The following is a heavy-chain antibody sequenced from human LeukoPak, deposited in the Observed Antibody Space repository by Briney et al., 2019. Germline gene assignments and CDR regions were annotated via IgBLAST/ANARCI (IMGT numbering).Heavy chain of an antibody. Sequence: LPGGSLRLSCAASGFTVSSNYMSWVRQAPGKGLEWVGFIRIKAYGGTTEYAASVKGRFTISRDDSKSIAYLQMNSLKTEDTAVYYCTARKGWEVPNYWGQGTLVTVSS. CDR2: IRIKAYGGTT. D-gene: IGHD1-26*01. V-gene: IGHV3-71*01. J-gene: IGHJ4*02. CDR3: TARKGWEVPNY. CDR1: GFTVSSNY.